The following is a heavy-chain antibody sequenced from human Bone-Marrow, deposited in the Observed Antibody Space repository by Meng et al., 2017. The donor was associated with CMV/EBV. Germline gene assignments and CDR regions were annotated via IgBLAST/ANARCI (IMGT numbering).Heavy chain of an antibody. CDR3: ARSVVVIATRRGYFDL. Sequence: YGGSVSGYYWSWIRQPPGKGLEWIGEINHRGSTHYNPSLKSRVTISVDTSKNQFSLKLSSVTAADTAVYYCARSVVVIATRRGYFDLWGRGTLVTVSS. V-gene: IGHV4-34*01. J-gene: IGHJ2*01. D-gene: IGHD2-21*01. CDR1: GGSVSGYY. CDR2: INHRGST.